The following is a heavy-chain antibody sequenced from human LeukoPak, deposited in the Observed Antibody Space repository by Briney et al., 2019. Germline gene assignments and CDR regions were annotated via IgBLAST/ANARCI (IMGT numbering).Heavy chain of an antibody. CDR1: GVTFSNYW. D-gene: IGHD2-15*01. J-gene: IGHJ4*02. Sequence: GGSLRPSCAASGVTFSNYWMHWVRQAPGKGLVWVSRINGDGRSTHYADSVQGRFTVSRDNAKNTVYLQMNSLRAEDTAVYYCATVVTDTPVDYWGQGTLVTVSS. CDR3: ATVVTDTPVDY. V-gene: IGHV3-74*01. CDR2: INGDGRST.